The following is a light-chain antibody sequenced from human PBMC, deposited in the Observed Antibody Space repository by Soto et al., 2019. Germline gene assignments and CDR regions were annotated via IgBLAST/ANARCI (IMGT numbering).Light chain of an antibody. Sequence: DIQMTQSPSTMSASVGDRVSITCRASQSINSWLAWYQQKPGKAPKLLIYKASSLETGVPSRFSGGGSGTEFTLTISSLQPDDFVTYYCQQYNSYSWTFGQGTKVDIK. CDR3: QQYNSYSWT. CDR1: QSINSW. J-gene: IGKJ1*01. V-gene: IGKV1-5*03. CDR2: KAS.